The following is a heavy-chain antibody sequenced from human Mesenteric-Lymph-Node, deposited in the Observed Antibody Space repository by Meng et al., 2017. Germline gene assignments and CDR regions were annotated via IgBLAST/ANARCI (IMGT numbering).Heavy chain of an antibody. D-gene: IGHD3-10*01. V-gene: IGHV1-69*05. CDR1: GGTFSSYA. CDR3: AIMVRGVIVDP. CDR2: ITPMFGTT. Sequence: SVKVSCKASGGTFSSYAINWVRQAPGQGLEWMGGITPMFGTTNYAQKFQGRVTITTDESTSTAYMELSSLRSEDTAVYYCAIMVRGVIVDPWGQGTLVTVSS. J-gene: IGHJ5*02.